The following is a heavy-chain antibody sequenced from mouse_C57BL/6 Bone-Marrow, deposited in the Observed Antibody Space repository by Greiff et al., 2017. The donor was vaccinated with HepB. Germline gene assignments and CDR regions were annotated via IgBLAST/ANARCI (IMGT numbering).Heavy chain of an antibody. CDR1: GYSFTGYY. D-gene: IGHD2-4*01. CDR2: INPSTGGT. Sequence: EVKLQQSGPELVKPGASVKISCKASGYSFTGYYMNWVKQSPEKSLEWIGEINPSTGGTTYNQKFKAKATLTVDKSSSTAYMQLKSLTSEDSAVYYCARGVITTRDWFAYWGQGTLVTVSA. V-gene: IGHV1-42*01. J-gene: IGHJ3*01. CDR3: ARGVITTRDWFAY.